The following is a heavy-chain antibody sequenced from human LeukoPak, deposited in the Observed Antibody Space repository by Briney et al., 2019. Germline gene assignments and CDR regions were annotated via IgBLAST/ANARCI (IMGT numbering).Heavy chain of an antibody. CDR1: GFTFDDYA. D-gene: IGHD2-15*01. CDR2: ISGDGGST. Sequence: PGGSLRLSCAPSGFTFDDYAMHCAPQAPGKGLEWVSLISGDGGSTYYADSVRGRFTISRDNSKNSLYLQMDSRRTEDTAFYYCAKEIDTLGTNAFDIWGQGTMVTVSS. V-gene: IGHV3-43*02. J-gene: IGHJ3*02. CDR3: AKEIDTLGTNAFDI.